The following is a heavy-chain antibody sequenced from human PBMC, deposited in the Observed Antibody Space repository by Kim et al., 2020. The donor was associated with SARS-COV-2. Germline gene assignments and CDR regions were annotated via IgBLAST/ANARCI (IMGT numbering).Heavy chain of an antibody. CDR2: IAGPGAVI. J-gene: IGHJ5*01. Sequence: GGSLTLSCAASGFIFSDCNMNWVRQAPGKGLEWLAYIAGPGAVIEYGDSVQGRITVSRDNVHNHSYLQMVNLRAEDTATYYCARGEGPSWFHSWGRGTLV. CDR1: GFIFSDCN. V-gene: IGHV3-48*01. CDR3: ARGEGPSWFHS.